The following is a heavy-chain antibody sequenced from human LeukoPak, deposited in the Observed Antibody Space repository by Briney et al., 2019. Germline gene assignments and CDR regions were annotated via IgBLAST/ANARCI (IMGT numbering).Heavy chain of an antibody. CDR1: GFTFSSYW. Sequence: GGSLRLSCAASGFTFSSYWMTWVRQAPGKGLEWVANIKQDGSKKNYVDSVKGRFTISRDNAKNSLYLQMNSLRAGDTAVYYCATPLDYYDSSGYHQGGDWGQGTLVTVSS. D-gene: IGHD3-22*01. CDR3: ATPLDYYDSSGYHQGGD. J-gene: IGHJ4*02. V-gene: IGHV3-7*03. CDR2: IKQDGSKK.